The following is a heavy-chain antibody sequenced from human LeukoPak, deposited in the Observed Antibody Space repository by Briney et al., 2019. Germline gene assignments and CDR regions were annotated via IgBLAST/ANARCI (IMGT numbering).Heavy chain of an antibody. D-gene: IGHD4/OR15-4a*01. Sequence: PGGSLRLSCEASGFTFRSYAMSWVRQPPGRGLQYVSGISDDGRSPYYADSVKGRFTISRDNPKNTLYLQMNNLRVEDTAVYYCAKDPGAFPYFFDSWGQGILVSVSS. CDR3: AKDPGAFPYFFDS. CDR1: GFTFRSYA. V-gene: IGHV3-23*01. J-gene: IGHJ4*02. CDR2: ISDDGRSP.